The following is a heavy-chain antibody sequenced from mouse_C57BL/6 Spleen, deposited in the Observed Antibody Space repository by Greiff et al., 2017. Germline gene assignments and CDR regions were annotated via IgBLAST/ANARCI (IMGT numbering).Heavy chain of an antibody. CDR3: ARDYGSSYGFAY. D-gene: IGHD1-1*01. J-gene: IGHJ3*01. Sequence: VQLQQSGPGLVQPSQSLSITCTVSGFSLTSYGVHWVRQSPGKGLEWLGVIWGGGSTDYNDAFISSMSISKDNSKSQVFFKMNRLQADDTAIYCCARDYGSSYGFAYWGQGTLVTVSA. CDR1: GFSLTSYG. CDR2: IWGGGST. V-gene: IGHV2-2*01.